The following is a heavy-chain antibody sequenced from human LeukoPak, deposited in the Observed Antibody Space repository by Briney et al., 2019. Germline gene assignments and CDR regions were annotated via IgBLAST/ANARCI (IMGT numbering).Heavy chain of an antibody. V-gene: IGHV3-11*01. CDR3: VRVKGGWLGEKTYDY. D-gene: IGHD5-24*01. Sequence: GGSLRLSCAASGFTFSDYYMSWIRQTPRKGLEWLAYISSSGSSIDYADSVKGRFTVSRDNGKNSLFLQMNSLRAEDTAIYYCVRVKGGWLGEKTYDYLGQGTLVTVFS. CDR2: ISSSGSSI. CDR1: GFTFSDYY. J-gene: IGHJ4*02.